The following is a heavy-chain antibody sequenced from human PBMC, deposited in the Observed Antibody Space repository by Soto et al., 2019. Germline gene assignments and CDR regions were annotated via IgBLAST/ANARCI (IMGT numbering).Heavy chain of an antibody. V-gene: IGHV3-23*01. Sequence: PGGSLRLSCAASGITFRSYDMGRVRQAPGKGLEWVSGISESGSSTTYADSVKGRSTISRDNSKNTLFLQMNTLRAEDTAIYYCAKSELDENWGEGTMATV. J-gene: IGHJ4*02. CDR2: ISESGSST. CDR1: GITFRSYD. D-gene: IGHD1-7*01. CDR3: AKSELDEN.